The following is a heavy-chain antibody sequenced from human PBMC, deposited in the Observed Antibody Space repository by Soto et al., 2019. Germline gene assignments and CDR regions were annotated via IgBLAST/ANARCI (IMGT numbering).Heavy chain of an antibody. CDR2: ISAYNGNT. CDR1: GYTFITYG. CDR3: ARGQFGDLDY. D-gene: IGHD4-17*01. Sequence: QVQLVQSGAEVKKPGASVKVSCKASGYTFITYGFTWVRQAPGQGLEWMGWISAYNGNTKYAQKFQGRVTMTTDTSTSTAYLELRSLRSDDTAVYYCARGQFGDLDYWGQGTLGTVSS. V-gene: IGHV1-18*01. J-gene: IGHJ4*02.